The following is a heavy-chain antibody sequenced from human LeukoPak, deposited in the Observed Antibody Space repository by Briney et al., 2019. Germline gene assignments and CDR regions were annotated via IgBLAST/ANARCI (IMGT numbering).Heavy chain of an antibody. CDR1: GGSFSGYY. J-gene: IGHJ5*02. CDR2: INHSGST. CDR3: ARGTDFWTRWFDP. D-gene: IGHD3/OR15-3a*01. Sequence: KPSETLSLTCAVYGGSFSGYYWSWIRQPPGKGLEWIGEINHSGSTNYNPSLKSRVTISVDTSKNQFSLKLSSVTAADTAVYYCARGTDFWTRWFDPWGQGTLVTVSS. V-gene: IGHV4-34*01.